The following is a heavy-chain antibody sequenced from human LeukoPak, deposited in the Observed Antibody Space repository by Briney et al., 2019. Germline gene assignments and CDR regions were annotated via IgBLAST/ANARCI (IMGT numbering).Heavy chain of an antibody. J-gene: IGHJ6*02. V-gene: IGHV4-30-4*01. CDR3: ARDRSTVDYYGLDV. CDR2: IYYNGIT. D-gene: IGHD4-23*01. CDR1: GGSISSGHFY. Sequence: PSETLSLTCTVSGGSISSGHFYWSWIRQPPEKGLEYIGYIYYNGITFYNPSLRSRITISIDTSKNQFSLKLNSVTAADTAVYYCARDRSTVDYYGLDVWGQGTTVIVPS.